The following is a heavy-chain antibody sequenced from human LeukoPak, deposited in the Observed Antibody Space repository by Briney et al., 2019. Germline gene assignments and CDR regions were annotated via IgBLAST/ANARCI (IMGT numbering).Heavy chain of an antibody. Sequence: PGGSLRLSCAASGFTFSDYYMSWIRQAPGKGLEWVSYISSSDSTVYYADSVKGRFTISRDNAKNSLYLQMDSLTAEDAAVYYCARVRGSSGWYCFDYWGQGALVTVSS. V-gene: IGHV3-11*01. CDR1: GFTFSDYY. CDR2: ISSSDSTV. CDR3: ARVRGSSGWYCFDY. D-gene: IGHD6-19*01. J-gene: IGHJ4*02.